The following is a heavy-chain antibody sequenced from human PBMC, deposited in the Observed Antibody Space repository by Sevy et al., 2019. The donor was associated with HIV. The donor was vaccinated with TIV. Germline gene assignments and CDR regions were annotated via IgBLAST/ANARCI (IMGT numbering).Heavy chain of an antibody. CDR2: ISAYNGNT. CDR1: GYTFTSYG. CDR3: ARGSRYSSSSDELFDY. V-gene: IGHV1-18*04. J-gene: IGHJ4*02. Sequence: ASVKVSCKASGYTFTSYGISWVRQAPGQGLEWMGWISAYNGNTNYSQKLQGRVTMTTDTSTSTAYMELRSLRSDDTAVYYCARGSRYSSSSDELFDYWGQGTLVTVST. D-gene: IGHD6-6*01.